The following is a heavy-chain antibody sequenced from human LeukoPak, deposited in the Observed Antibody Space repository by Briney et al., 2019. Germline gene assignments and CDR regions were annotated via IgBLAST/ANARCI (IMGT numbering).Heavy chain of an antibody. CDR1: GGSISSDKW. Sequence: SGTLSLTCTVSGGSISSDKWWNWVRQSPGKGLEWLGQIFDTGSTNYNPSLKSRLSMSLDKSKNQFSLKLSSVTAADTAVYYCARDLLAEYGSGSYPNWFDPWGQGTLVTVSS. D-gene: IGHD3-10*01. CDR2: IFDTGST. V-gene: IGHV4-4*02. J-gene: IGHJ5*02. CDR3: ARDLLAEYGSGSYPNWFDP.